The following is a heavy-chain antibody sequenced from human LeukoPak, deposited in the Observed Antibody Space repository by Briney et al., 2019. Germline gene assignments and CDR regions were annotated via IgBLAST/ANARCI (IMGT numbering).Heavy chain of an antibody. CDR2: IWYDESRK. D-gene: IGHD2-2*01. Sequence: GGSLRLSCTTSGFTFRNYGMHWVRQAPGKGLEWVSVIWYDESRKYYADSVKGRFTISRDISKNTLYLQMNSLRAEDTAFHYCARDDCSTTSCLAYWGQGTLVTVSS. V-gene: IGHV3-33*01. J-gene: IGHJ4*02. CDR3: ARDDCSTTSCLAY. CDR1: GFTFRNYG.